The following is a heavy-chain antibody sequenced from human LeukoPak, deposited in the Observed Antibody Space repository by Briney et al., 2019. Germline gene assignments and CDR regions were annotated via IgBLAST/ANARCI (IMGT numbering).Heavy chain of an antibody. D-gene: IGHD6-13*01. CDR2: INHSGST. J-gene: IGHJ4*02. CDR3: ARGRGRHGSSWYYFDY. CDR1: GGSFSGYY. Sequence: SETLSLTCAVYGGSFSGYYWSWIRQPPGKGLEWIGEINHSGSTNYNPSLKSRVTISVDTSKNQFSLKLSSVTAADTAVYYCARGRGRHGSSWYYFDYWGQGTLVPSPQ. V-gene: IGHV4-34*01.